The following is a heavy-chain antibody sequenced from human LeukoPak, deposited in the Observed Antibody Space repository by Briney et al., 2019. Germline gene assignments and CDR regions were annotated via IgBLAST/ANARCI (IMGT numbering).Heavy chain of an antibody. V-gene: IGHV3-23*01. CDR1: GFTFSSYE. CDR3: AKEITGDPFFDY. CDR2: ISGGVVTT. Sequence: PGGSLRLSCAASGFTFSSYEMNWVRQAPGKGLEWVSAISGGVVTTYYADSVKGRFTISRDNSKNTLYLQMDSLRAEDTAVYYCAKEITGDPFFDYWGQGTLVTVSS. D-gene: IGHD7-27*01. J-gene: IGHJ4*02.